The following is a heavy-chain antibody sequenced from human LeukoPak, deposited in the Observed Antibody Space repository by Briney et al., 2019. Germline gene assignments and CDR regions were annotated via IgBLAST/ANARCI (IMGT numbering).Heavy chain of an antibody. CDR3: ARDQEGFDY. CDR2: IYPRDGST. CDR1: GYTFTSNY. V-gene: IGHV1-46*01. Sequence: GALVKVSCKASGYTFTSNYIHWVRQAPVQGLEWMGMIYPRDGSTSYAQKFQGRVTVTRDTSTSTVHMELSGLRSEDTAVYYCARDQEGFDYWGQGTLVTVSS. J-gene: IGHJ4*02.